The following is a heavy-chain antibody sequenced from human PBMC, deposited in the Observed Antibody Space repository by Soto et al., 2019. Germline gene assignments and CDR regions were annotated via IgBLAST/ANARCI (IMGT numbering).Heavy chain of an antibody. V-gene: IGHV3-23*01. CDR1: GFTFNNYA. J-gene: IGHJ4*02. CDR2: ISESSSST. D-gene: IGHD2-15*01. Sequence: GGSLRLSCAASGFTFNNYAMSWVRQAPGKGPEWVSSISESSSSTYYKDSVKGRFTISRDNSKNTLYLQMSSLRLEDTALYYCAKGVSGSCYSSSDNWGQGTLVTVSS. CDR3: AKGVSGSCYSSSDN.